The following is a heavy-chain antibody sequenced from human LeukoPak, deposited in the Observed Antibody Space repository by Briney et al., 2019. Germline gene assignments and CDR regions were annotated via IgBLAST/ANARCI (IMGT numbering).Heavy chain of an antibody. J-gene: IGHJ5*02. D-gene: IGHD3-9*01. Sequence: SETLSLTCTVSGGSISSSSYYWGWIRQPPGKGLEWIGSIYYSGSTYYNPSLKSRVTISVDTSKNQFSLKLSSVTAADTAVYYCARDNGGRYFDWSWFDPWGQGTLVTVSS. CDR3: ARDNGGRYFDWSWFDP. CDR1: GGSISSSSYY. V-gene: IGHV4-39*07. CDR2: IYYSGST.